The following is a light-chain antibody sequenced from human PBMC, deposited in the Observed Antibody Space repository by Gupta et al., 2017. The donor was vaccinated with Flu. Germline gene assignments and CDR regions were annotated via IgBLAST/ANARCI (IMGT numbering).Light chain of an antibody. CDR3: SSYTSRSVGV. CDR1: SSDIGGYNY. CDR2: EVN. V-gene: IGLV2-14*01. J-gene: IGLJ1*01. Sequence: SITISCTGTSSDIGGYNYVSWYQQHPGKAPKVVIYEVNNRPSGVSHRFSGSKSGNTASLTISGLQAEDEADYYCSSYTSRSVGVFGTGNRVTVL.